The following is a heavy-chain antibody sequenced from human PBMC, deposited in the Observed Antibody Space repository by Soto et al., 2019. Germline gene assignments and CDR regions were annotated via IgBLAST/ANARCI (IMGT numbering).Heavy chain of an antibody. V-gene: IGHV3-23*01. CDR2: ISGSGGST. CDR3: AKVPQIAAAGENYFDY. CDR1: GFTFSSYA. J-gene: IGHJ4*02. D-gene: IGHD6-13*01. Sequence: PGGSLRLSCAASGFTFSSYAMSWVRQAPGKGLEWVSAISGSGGSTYYADSVKGRFTISRDNSKNTLYLQMNSLRAEDTAVYYCAKVPQIAAAGENYFDYWGQGTLVTVSS.